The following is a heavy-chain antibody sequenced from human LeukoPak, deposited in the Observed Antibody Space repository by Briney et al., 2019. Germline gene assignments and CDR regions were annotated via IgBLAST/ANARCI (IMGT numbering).Heavy chain of an antibody. CDR3: GRWGIEAAIDY. J-gene: IGHJ4*02. CDR1: GSTFSPYW. V-gene: IGHV3-7*01. Sequence: GGSLRLSCATSGSTFSPYWMNWVRQAPGKGLEWVVNVNPDGSETYYLDSVKGRFTISRDNVKNSLYLLMNSLRAEDTAVYYCGRWGIEAAIDYWGQGTLVTVSS. CDR2: VNPDGSET. D-gene: IGHD2-2*01.